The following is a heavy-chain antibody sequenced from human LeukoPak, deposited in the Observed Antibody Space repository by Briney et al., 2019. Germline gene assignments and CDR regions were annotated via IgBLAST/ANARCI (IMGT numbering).Heavy chain of an antibody. CDR1: GFTFSSYW. Sequence: GGSLRLSCAASGFTFSSYWMSWVRQAPGKGLEWVANIKQDGSEKYYVDSVKGRFTISRDNAKNSLYLQMNSLRAEDTAVYYCARDMVGAATDAFDIWGQGTMVTVPS. V-gene: IGHV3-7*03. CDR3: ARDMVGAATDAFDI. J-gene: IGHJ3*02. CDR2: IKQDGSEK. D-gene: IGHD2-15*01.